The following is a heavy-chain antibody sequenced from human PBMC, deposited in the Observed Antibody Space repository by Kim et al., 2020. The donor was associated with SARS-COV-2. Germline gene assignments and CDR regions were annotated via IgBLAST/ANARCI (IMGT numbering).Heavy chain of an antibody. CDR3: ARVGGAATVITGPRY. D-gene: IGHD4-17*01. J-gene: IGHJ4*01. CDR2: ISNDGSNK. V-gene: IGHV3-30-3*01. CDR1: GFTFSTYT. Sequence: GGSLRLSCAASGFTFSTYTMHWVRQAPGKGLEWVAVISNDGSNKYYADAVKGRFTISRDNSKNMLYLQMNSLRADDTAVYYCARVGGAATVITGPRYWG.